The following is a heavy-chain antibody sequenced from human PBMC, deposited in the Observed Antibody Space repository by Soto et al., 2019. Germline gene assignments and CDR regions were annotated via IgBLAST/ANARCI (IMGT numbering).Heavy chain of an antibody. V-gene: IGHV4-39*02. CDR3: ARDLAPHYSHRSEWAYYFDY. CDR1: GGSISSSTYY. J-gene: IGHJ4*02. D-gene: IGHD2-15*01. Sequence: SETLSLTCTVSGGSISSSTYYWGWIRQPPGKGLEWIGTIYYSGITYYNPSLKSRVTISVDTSKNQFSLRLSSVTAADTAVYYCARDLAPHYSHRSEWAYYFDYWGQGTLVTVSS. CDR2: IYYSGIT.